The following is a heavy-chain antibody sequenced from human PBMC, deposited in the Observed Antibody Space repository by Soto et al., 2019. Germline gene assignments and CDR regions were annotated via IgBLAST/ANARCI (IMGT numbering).Heavy chain of an antibody. D-gene: IGHD2-2*01. V-gene: IGHV3-30-3*01. J-gene: IGHJ5*02. Sequence: WGSLRLSCAAYVFTFSSYAMRWVRQAPGKGLEWVAVISYDGSNKYYADSVKGRFTISRDNSKNTLYLQMNRLRAEDTAVYYCARDYDCSSTSCHHIWFDPWGQGTLVTVSS. CDR1: VFTFSSYA. CDR2: ISYDGSNK. CDR3: ARDYDCSSTSCHHIWFDP.